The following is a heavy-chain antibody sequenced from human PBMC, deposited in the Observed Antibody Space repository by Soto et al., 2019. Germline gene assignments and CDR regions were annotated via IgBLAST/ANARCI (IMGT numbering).Heavy chain of an antibody. J-gene: IGHJ5*02. D-gene: IGHD6-13*01. V-gene: IGHV4-59*08. CDR1: GGSISSYY. Sequence: QVQLQESGPGLVKPSETLSLTCTVSGGSISSYYWSWIRQPPGKGLEWIGYIYYSGSTNYNPSLKSRVTISVDTSKNQFSLKLSSVTAADTAVYYCARSSIAAAGVRFDPWGQGTLVTVSS. CDR2: IYYSGST. CDR3: ARSSIAAAGVRFDP.